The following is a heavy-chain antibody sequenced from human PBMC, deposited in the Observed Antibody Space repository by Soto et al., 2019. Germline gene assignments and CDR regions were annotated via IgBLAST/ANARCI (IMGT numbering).Heavy chain of an antibody. CDR1: GFTFNNYA. J-gene: IGHJ4*02. D-gene: IGHD3-3*01. Sequence: EVQLLESGGDLVLPGGSLRLSCAASGFTFNNYALSWVRQAPGKGLEWVSAISGSGGSTYSADSVKGRFTISRDKSKNTLSLQMKGLRAEDKAVYYCANEVKGDFWSGYFDHWGQGTLVTVSS. V-gene: IGHV3-23*01. CDR3: ANEVKGDFWSGYFDH. CDR2: ISGSGGST.